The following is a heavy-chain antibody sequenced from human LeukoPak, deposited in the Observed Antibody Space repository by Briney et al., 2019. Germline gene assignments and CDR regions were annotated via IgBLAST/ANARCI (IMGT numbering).Heavy chain of an antibody. D-gene: IGHD3-16*02. CDR3: ARGNDYVWGNYPQNHAFDI. J-gene: IGHJ3*02. Sequence: GGSLRLSCAASGFTFSDYYMSWIRQAPGKGLEWVSYIRSTSSIIYYADSVKGRFTISRDNAKKSLYLQMNSLRAEDTAVYYCARGNDYVWGNYPQNHAFDIWGQGTMVTVSS. CDR1: GFTFSDYY. CDR2: IRSTSSII. V-gene: IGHV3-11*04.